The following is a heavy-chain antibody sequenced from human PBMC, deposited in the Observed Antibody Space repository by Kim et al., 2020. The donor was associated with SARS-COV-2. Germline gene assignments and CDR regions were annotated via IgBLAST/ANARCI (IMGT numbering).Heavy chain of an antibody. J-gene: IGHJ4*02. D-gene: IGHD3-10*01. CDR1: GDSVTDPNYY. CDR2: VSHSGNT. CDR3: ARHGSWEGSDFDH. V-gene: IGHV4-39*01. Sequence: SETLSLTCSVSGDSVTDPNYYWGWIRQPPGKTLEWIATVSHSGNTYYNASLKSRVSISVDRSKNLFSLILTSVSAADTAVYYCARHGSWEGSDFDHWGQGTLVTVSS.